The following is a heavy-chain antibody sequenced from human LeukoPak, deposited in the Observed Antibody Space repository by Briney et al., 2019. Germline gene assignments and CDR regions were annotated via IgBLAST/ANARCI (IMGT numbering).Heavy chain of an antibody. J-gene: IGHJ4*02. CDR2: IYYSGST. CDR3: ARGAYDSSGYYDY. V-gene: IGHV4-31*03. CDR1: GGPISSGGYY. D-gene: IGHD3-22*01. Sequence: SQPLSLTCTVSGGPISSGGYYWSWIRQHPGKGLEWIGYIYYSGSTYYNPSLKSRVTISVDTSKNQFSLKLSSVTAADTAVYYWARGAYDSSGYYDYWGQGTLVTVSS.